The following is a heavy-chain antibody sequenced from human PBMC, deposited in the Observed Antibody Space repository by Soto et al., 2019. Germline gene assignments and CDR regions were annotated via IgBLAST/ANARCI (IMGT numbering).Heavy chain of an antibody. D-gene: IGHD6-19*01. CDR3: ARGAAYRSGWYNFDY. CDR1: GFTFSSYG. CDR2: MWYDVYNK. Sequence: GRSLRLSCAASGFTFSSYGMHWVRQVAGKGLEWVAVMWYDVYNKHYADSVRGRFTISRDDAKSTLYLQMNSLRGEDTAVYYCARGAAYRSGWYNFDYWGPGILVTVAS. V-gene: IGHV3-33*01. J-gene: IGHJ4*02.